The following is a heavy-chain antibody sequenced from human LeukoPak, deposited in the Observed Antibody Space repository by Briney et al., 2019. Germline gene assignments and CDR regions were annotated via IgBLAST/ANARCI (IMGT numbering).Heavy chain of an antibody. Sequence: GGSLRLSCAASGFSVSTNYMSWVRQAPGKGLEWVSVLYRDGSTYFADSVKGRYTISRDRSKNTLYLQMSSLRAEDTAVYYCVTLGGHRDCANGVCYHCVSWGQGTLVTVSS. CDR1: GFSVSTNY. CDR2: LYRDGST. V-gene: IGHV3-66*01. J-gene: IGHJ4*02. CDR3: VTLGGHRDCANGVCYHCVS. D-gene: IGHD2-8*01.